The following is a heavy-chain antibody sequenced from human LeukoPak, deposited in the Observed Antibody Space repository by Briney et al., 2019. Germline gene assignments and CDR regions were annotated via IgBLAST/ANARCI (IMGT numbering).Heavy chain of an antibody. J-gene: IGHJ4*02. V-gene: IGHV3-21*01. CDR1: GFTFSSYS. CDR3: ARGGEFSGYEI. D-gene: IGHD5-12*01. Sequence: GGSLRLSCAASGFTFSSYSMNWVRQAPGKGLGWVSSISSRSSYIYYTDSVKGRFTISRDNAKNSLYLQMNSLRAEDTAVYYCARGGEFSGYEIWGQGTLVTVSS. CDR2: ISSRSSYI.